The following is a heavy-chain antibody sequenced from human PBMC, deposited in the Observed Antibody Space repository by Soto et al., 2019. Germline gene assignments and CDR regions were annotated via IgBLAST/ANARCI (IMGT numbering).Heavy chain of an antibody. CDR3: ANNLVRGSTWYGAFDI. V-gene: IGHV3-23*01. D-gene: IGHD6-13*01. J-gene: IGHJ3*02. CDR2: ISGSGGYI. CDR1: GFTFSSYA. Sequence: GGSRRLSCGASGFTFSSYAMSWVRQAPGKGLEWVSAISGSGGYIYYADSVKGRFTLSRDNSKNTLYLQMNSLKTDDTAVYYYANNLVRGSTWYGAFDIWGQGTMVTVSS.